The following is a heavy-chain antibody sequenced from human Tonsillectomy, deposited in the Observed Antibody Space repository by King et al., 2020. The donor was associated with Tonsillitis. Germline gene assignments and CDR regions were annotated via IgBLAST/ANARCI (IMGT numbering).Heavy chain of an antibody. CDR1: GFTFSSYV. V-gene: IGHV3-23*04. Sequence: VQLVESGGGLVQPGGCLRLSCAASGFTFSSYVMSWVRQAPGKGLEWVSVIIGSGENTYYADSVKGRFTISRDNSKNTLYLQMSSLRAEDTAVYYCAKDRGGSGWPVYAYWGQGTLVTVSS. D-gene: IGHD6-19*01. CDR2: IIGSGENT. J-gene: IGHJ4*02. CDR3: AKDRGGSGWPVYAY.